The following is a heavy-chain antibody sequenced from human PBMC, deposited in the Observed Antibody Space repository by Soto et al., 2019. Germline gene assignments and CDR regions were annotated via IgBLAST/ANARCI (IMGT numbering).Heavy chain of an antibody. CDR2: INHSGSA. Sequence: SETLSLTCDVYGGSFSGYIWTWIRQTSGKGLQWIGQINHSGSANYNPSLRSRVTISVHTSNSQFSLELSSVTAADTAVYYCARGLISGSHYSGGWYYFDSWGQGTQVTVSS. V-gene: IGHV4-34*01. J-gene: IGHJ4*02. CDR1: GGSFSGYI. D-gene: IGHD1-26*01. CDR3: ARGLISGSHYSGGWYYFDS.